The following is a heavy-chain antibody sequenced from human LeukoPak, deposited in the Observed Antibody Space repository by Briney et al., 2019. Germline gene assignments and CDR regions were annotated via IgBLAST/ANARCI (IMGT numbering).Heavy chain of an antibody. Sequence: SGGSLRLSCTASGLTFSKYSMTWVRQAPGKGLEWVSFIDTSSTTMYYTDSVKGRFTISRDNAKNSLYLQMNSLKVEDTAIYYCARVFRPSLTVFIIRGAFDIWGQGTMVTVSS. D-gene: IGHD3-3*01. CDR3: ARVFRPSLTVFIIRGAFDI. CDR2: IDTSSTTM. V-gene: IGHV3-48*04. CDR1: GLTFSKYS. J-gene: IGHJ3*02.